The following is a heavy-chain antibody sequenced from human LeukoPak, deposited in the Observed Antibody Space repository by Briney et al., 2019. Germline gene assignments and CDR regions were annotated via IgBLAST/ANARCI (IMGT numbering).Heavy chain of an antibody. CDR2: IYYSGNT. Sequence: SETLSLTCTVSGGSISSSSYYCGWIRQPPGKGLEWIGRIYYSGNTYYNPSLKSRVTISVDTSKNQFSLKLSSVSAADTAVYHCARHLVGATKGWFDPWGQGTLVTVSS. D-gene: IGHD1-26*01. CDR3: ARHLVGATKGWFDP. V-gene: IGHV4-39*01. CDR1: GGSISSSSYY. J-gene: IGHJ5*02.